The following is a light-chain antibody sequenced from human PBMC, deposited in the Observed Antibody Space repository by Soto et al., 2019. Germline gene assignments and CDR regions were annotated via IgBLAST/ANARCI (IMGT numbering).Light chain of an antibody. Sequence: EIVLTQSPGTLSLSPGDRATLSCRASQSVSSSYLAWYQQKPGQAPRLLIYGASNRATGIPDRFSGSGSGTDFTLTISRLEPEDFAVYYCQQYNNWLGTFGQGTKLEIK. CDR2: GAS. CDR1: QSVSSSY. CDR3: QQYNNWLGT. V-gene: IGKV3-20*01. J-gene: IGKJ2*01.